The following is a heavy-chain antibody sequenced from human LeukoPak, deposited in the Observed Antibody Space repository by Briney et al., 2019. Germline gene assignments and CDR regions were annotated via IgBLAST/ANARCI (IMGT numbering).Heavy chain of an antibody. CDR1: GFTFSSYA. J-gene: IGHJ6*02. CDR3: ARDCYDFWSGFHYYYGMDV. CDR2: ISGSGGST. Sequence: GGSLRLSCAASGFTFSSYAMSWVRQAPGKGLEWVSAISGSGGSTYYADSVKGRFTISRDNSKNTLYLQMNSLRAEDTAVYYCARDCYDFWSGFHYYYGMDVWGQGTTVTVSS. D-gene: IGHD3-3*01. V-gene: IGHV3-23*01.